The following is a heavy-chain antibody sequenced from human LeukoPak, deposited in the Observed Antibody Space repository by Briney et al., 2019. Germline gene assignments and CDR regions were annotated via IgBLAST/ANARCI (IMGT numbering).Heavy chain of an antibody. J-gene: IGHJ3*02. CDR1: GFTFSSYG. V-gene: IGHV3-30*02. Sequence: PGGSLRLSCAASGFTFSSYGMHWVRQAPGKGLEWVAFIRYDGSNKYYADSVKGRFTISRDNSKNTLYLQMKSLRAEDTAVYYCAKDMGNYDFWSGLISTETFDAFDIWGQGTMVTVSS. CDR3: AKDMGNYDFWSGLISTETFDAFDI. CDR2: IRYDGSNK. D-gene: IGHD3-3*01.